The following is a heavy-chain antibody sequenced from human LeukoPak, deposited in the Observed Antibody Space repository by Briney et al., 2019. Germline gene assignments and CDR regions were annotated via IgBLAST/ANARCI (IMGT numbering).Heavy chain of an antibody. J-gene: IGHJ4*02. Sequence: GGSLRLSCAASGFTFSSYDMHWVRQAPGKGLEYVSAISSNGGSTYYANSVKGRFTISRDNSKNTLYLQMGSLRAEDMAVYYCARGRWVSSGYYLDYWGQGTLVTVSS. D-gene: IGHD3-22*01. CDR3: ARGRWVSSGYYLDY. V-gene: IGHV3-64*01. CDR2: ISSNGGST. CDR1: GFTFSSYD.